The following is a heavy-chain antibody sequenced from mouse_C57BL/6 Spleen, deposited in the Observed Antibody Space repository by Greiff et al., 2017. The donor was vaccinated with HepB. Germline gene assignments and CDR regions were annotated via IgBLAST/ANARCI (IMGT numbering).Heavy chain of an antibody. CDR1: GYSITSGYY. D-gene: IGHD1-1*01. CDR2: ISYDGSN. V-gene: IGHV3-6*01. Sequence: VEESGPGLVKPSQSLSLTCSVTGYSITSGYYWNWIRQFPGNKLEWMGYISYDGSNNYNPSLKNRISITRDTSKNQFFLKLNSVTTEDTATYYCARGGITTVSFYWYFDVWGTGTTVTVSS. CDR3: ARGGITTVSFYWYFDV. J-gene: IGHJ1*03.